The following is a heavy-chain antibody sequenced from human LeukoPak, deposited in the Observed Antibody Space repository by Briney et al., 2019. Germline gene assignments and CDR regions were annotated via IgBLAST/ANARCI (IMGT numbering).Heavy chain of an antibody. CDR2: IYSGGST. CDR1: GFTVSSNY. J-gene: IGHJ3*02. V-gene: IGHV3-53*01. D-gene: IGHD1-26*01. Sequence: PGGSLRLSCAASGFTVSSNYMSWVRQAPGKGLEWVSIIYSGGSTYYADSVKGRFTISRDNAKNTVDLQMNSLRAEDTAVYYCARGGSGCFDMWGQGTMVTVSS. CDR3: ARGGSGCFDM.